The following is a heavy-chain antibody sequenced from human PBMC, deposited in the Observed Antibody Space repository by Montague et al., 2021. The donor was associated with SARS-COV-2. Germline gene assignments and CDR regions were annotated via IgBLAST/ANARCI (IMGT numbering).Heavy chain of an antibody. J-gene: IGHJ5*02. V-gene: IGHV4-59*01. CDR1: NGSITSYY. CDR3: AGEGLNNWFDP. Sequence: SETLSLTCSVPNGSITSYYWSWIRQPPGKRLEWIGYIYYKGSTNYNPSLESRVTISVDTSKNQFSLKLRSMTAADTAVYYCAGEGLNNWFDPWGQGTLVIVSS. CDR2: IYYKGST.